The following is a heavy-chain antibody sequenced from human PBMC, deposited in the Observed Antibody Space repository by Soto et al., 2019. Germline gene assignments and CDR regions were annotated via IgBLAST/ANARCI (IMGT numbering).Heavy chain of an antibody. CDR3: ARTNYDFWSGYSDY. Sequence: QVQLQESGPGLVKPSETLSLTCTVSGGSISSYYWSWIRQPPGKGLEWIGYIYYSGSTNYKPSLKSRVTISVDTSKNQFSLKLSSVTAADTAVYYCARTNYDFWSGYSDYWGQGTLVTVSS. J-gene: IGHJ4*02. CDR2: IYYSGST. D-gene: IGHD3-3*01. V-gene: IGHV4-59*01. CDR1: GGSISSYY.